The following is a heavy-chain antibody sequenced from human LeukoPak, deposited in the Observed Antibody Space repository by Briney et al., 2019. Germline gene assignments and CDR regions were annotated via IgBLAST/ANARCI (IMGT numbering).Heavy chain of an antibody. CDR1: GYRFTSFG. V-gene: IGHV1-18*01. CDR3: ARVPLPVGTMDP. Sequence: ASVKVSCKASGYRFTSFGITWVRQAPGQGLEWTGWINADSGDTDYAQKFQGRVTMTTDTATSTAYMELRSLRSDDTAVYYCARVPLPVGTMDPWGQGTLVTVSS. J-gene: IGHJ5*02. D-gene: IGHD7-27*01. CDR2: INADSGDT.